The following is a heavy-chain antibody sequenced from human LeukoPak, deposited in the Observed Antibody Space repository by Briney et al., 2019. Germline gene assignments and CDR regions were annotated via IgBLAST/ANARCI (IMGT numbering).Heavy chain of an antibody. CDR1: GFTFSSYW. Sequence: PGGSLRLSCAASGFTFSSYWMHWVRQAPGKGLVWVSRINSDGSSTSYADSVKGRFTISRDNAKNTLYLQMNSLRAEDTAVYYCARERTSGYCSSTSCYRGAFDIWGQGTMVTVSS. CDR3: ARERTSGYCSSTSCYRGAFDI. CDR2: INSDGSST. J-gene: IGHJ3*02. V-gene: IGHV3-74*01. D-gene: IGHD2-2*03.